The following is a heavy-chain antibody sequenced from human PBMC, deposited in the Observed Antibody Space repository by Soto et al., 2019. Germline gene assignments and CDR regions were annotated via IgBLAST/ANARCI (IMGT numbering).Heavy chain of an antibody. J-gene: IGHJ5*01. CDR1: GFTFSSYS. D-gene: IGHD3-16*01. CDR2: ISSSSSYI. CDR3: VRLIGNSWLDS. Sequence: PGGSLRLSCAASGFTFSSYSMNWVRQAPGKGLEWVSSISSSSSYIYYADSVKSRITINPDTSNNQLSLQLNSVTPDDTAVYYCVRLIGNSWLDSWGQGTLVTVSS. V-gene: IGHV3-21*01.